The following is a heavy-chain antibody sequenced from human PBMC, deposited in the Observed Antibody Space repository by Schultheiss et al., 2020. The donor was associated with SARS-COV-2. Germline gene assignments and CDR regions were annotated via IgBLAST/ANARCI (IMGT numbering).Heavy chain of an antibody. J-gene: IGHJ4*02. CDR2: ISWNSGSI. V-gene: IGHV3-9*01. CDR1: RFTFSNHW. D-gene: IGHD3-10*01. CDR3: ARDQESYFDY. Sequence: SLKISCAASRFTFSNHWMHWVRQAPGKGLLWVSGISWNSGSIGYADSVKGRFTISRDNAKNSLYLQMNSLRAEDTAVYYCARDQESYFDYWGQGTLVTVSS.